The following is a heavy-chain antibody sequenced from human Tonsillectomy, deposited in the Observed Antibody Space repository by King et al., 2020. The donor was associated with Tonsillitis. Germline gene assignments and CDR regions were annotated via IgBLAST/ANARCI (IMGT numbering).Heavy chain of an antibody. J-gene: IGHJ6*03. CDR2: ISTSGNYT. V-gene: IGHV3-11*05. CDR3: ARDRVGVNVCYNYMDV. Sequence: HVQLVESGGGLVKPGGSLRLSCAASRFSFSDYYMSWIRQAPGKGLEWLADISTSGNYTNYADSVKGRFTISRDNATNSRYLQMNSLVADDSAVYYCARDRVGVNVCYNYMDVGGNGTTVTVSS. D-gene: IGHD2-8*01. CDR1: RFSFSDYY.